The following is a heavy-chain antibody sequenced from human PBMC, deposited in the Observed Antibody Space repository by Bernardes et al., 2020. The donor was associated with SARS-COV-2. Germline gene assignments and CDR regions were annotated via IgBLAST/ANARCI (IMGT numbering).Heavy chain of an antibody. D-gene: IGHD6-19*01. J-gene: IGHJ4*02. CDR1: GFTFSSYS. Sequence: GGSLRLSCAASGFTFSSYSMNWVRQAPGKGLEWVSSISSSSSYIYYADSVKGRFTISRDNAKNSLYLQMNSLRAEDTAVYYCARDRISGWYGGLFDYWGQGTLVTVSS. CDR3: ARDRISGWYGGLFDY. CDR2: ISSSSSYI. V-gene: IGHV3-21*01.